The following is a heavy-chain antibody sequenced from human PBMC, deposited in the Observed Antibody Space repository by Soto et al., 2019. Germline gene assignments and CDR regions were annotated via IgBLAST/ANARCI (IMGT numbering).Heavy chain of an antibody. D-gene: IGHD6-19*01. V-gene: IGHV4-59*06. CDR1: GGSMSGYY. J-gene: IGHJ4*02. CDR2: IYYRGST. CDR3: ARRYSSGFDY. Sequence: SXTCPLTCTVSGGSMSGYYSSWIRQPPGKGLEWIGYIYYRGSTYYNPSLKSRVTISVDTSKNQFSLKLSSVTAADTAVYYCARRYSSGFDYWGQGTLVTVSS.